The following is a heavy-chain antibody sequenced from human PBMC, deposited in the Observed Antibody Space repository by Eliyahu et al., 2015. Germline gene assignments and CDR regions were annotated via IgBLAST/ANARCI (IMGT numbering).Heavy chain of an antibody. J-gene: IGHJ3*02. Sequence: EVQLVESGGGLVQPGGSLRLSCAASGFTFSSYSMNWVRQAPGKGLEWVSYISSSSSTIYYADSVKGRFTISRDNAKNSLYLQMNSLRAEDTAVYYCARVPRAFDIWGQGTMVTVSS. CDR3: ARVPRAFDI. CDR1: GFTFSSYS. V-gene: IGHV3-48*04. CDR2: ISSSSSTI.